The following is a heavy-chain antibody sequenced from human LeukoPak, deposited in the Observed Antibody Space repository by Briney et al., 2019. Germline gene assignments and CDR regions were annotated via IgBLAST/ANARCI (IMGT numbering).Heavy chain of an antibody. CDR1: GGSINNYY. V-gene: IGHV4-59*12. D-gene: IGHD2-2*01. Sequence: PSETLSLTCTVSGGSINNYYWSWIRQPPGEGLEWVGYIYYSGSTNYNPSLKSRVTISVDTSKNQFSLKLSSVTAADTAVYYCASLWPYQLSAFDIWGQGTMVTVSS. J-gene: IGHJ3*02. CDR2: IYYSGST. CDR3: ASLWPYQLSAFDI.